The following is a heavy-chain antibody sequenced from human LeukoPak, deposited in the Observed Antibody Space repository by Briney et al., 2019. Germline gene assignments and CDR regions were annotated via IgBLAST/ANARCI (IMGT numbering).Heavy chain of an antibody. CDR3: ARRGDGYNHDAFDI. D-gene: IGHD5-24*01. CDR2: IYTSGST. CDR1: GGSISSSSYY. J-gene: IGHJ3*02. Sequence: SETLSLTCTVSGGSISSSSYYWGWIRQPPGKGLEWIGYIYTSGSTNYNPSLKSRVTISVDTSKNQFSLKLSSVTAADTAVYYCARRGDGYNHDAFDIWGQGTMVTVSS. V-gene: IGHV4-61*05.